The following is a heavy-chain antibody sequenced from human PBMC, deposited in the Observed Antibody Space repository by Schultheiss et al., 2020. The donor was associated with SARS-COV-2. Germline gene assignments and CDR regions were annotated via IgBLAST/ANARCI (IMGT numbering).Heavy chain of an antibody. CDR2: IYHSGST. CDR3: ASTKKEAAYYYYYYGMDV. J-gene: IGHJ6*04. V-gene: IGHV4-34*01. Sequence: SETLSLTCAVYGGSFSGYYWSWIRQPPGKGLEWIGYIYHSGSTNYNPSLKSRVTISVDTSKNQFSLKLSSVTAADTAVYYCASTKKEAAYYYYYYGMDVWGKGTTVTVSS. CDR1: GGSFSGYY. D-gene: IGHD2-15*01.